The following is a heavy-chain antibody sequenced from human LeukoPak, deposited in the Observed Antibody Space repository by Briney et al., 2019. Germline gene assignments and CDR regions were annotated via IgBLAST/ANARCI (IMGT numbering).Heavy chain of an antibody. J-gene: IGHJ6*04. CDR3: ARGRITDGMDV. Sequence: PSQTLSLTCAVSGGSISSGGYSWSWIRQPPGEGLEWIGYIYHSGSTYYNPSLKSRVTISVDRSKNQFSLKLSSVTAADTAVYYCARGRITDGMDVWGKGTTVTVSS. CDR1: GGSISSGGYS. V-gene: IGHV4-30-2*01. D-gene: IGHD2-15*01. CDR2: IYHSGST.